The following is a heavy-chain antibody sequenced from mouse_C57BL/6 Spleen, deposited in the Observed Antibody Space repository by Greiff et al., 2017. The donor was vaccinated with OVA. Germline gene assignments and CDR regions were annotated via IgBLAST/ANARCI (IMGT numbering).Heavy chain of an antibody. CDR2: IDPENGDT. D-gene: IGHD2-5*01. CDR1: GFNIKDDY. J-gene: IGHJ2*01. V-gene: IGHV14-4*01. CDR3: TTVNSNYFDY. Sequence: VQLQPSWAELVRPGASVKLSCTASGFNIKDDYMHWVKQRPVQGLEWIGWIDPENGDTEYASKFKGKETITAETSSNTAYLQLSSLTSEDNAVYYCTTVNSNYFDYWGQGTTLTVSS.